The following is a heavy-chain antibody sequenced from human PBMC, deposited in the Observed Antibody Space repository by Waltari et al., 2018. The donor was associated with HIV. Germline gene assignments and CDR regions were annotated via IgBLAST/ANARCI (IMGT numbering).Heavy chain of an antibody. CDR3: AKELGDYVWGMFTGAHFDS. V-gene: IGHV3-23*01. D-gene: IGHD3-16*01. CDR2: SSGNGDIT. J-gene: IGHJ4*02. CDR1: GFSFDTYA. Sequence: EVQLLQSGGDLVQPGGSLRLSCAASGFSFDTYALDWVGQARGKGLEAVSPSSGNGDITACAYSVKGSFTISRDNAKNTLYLQMRRWRAGDTAVYYCAKELGDYVWGMFTGAHFDSWGQGTLVTVSS.